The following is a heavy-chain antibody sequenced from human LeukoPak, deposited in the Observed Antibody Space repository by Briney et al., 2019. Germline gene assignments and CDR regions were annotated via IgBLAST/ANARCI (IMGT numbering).Heavy chain of an antibody. Sequence: GSSVKVSCKASGGTFSSYAISWVRRAPGQGLEWMGRIIPILGIANYAQKFQGRVTITADKSTSTAYMELSSLRSEDTAVYYCARSPILSEDIVVVPAANGWFDPWGQGTLVTVSS. V-gene: IGHV1-69*04. CDR3: ARSPILSEDIVVVPAANGWFDP. D-gene: IGHD2-2*01. J-gene: IGHJ5*02. CDR1: GGTFSSYA. CDR2: IIPILGIA.